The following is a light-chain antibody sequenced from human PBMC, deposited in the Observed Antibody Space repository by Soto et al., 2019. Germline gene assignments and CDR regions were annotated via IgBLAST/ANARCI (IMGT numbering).Light chain of an antibody. J-gene: IGLJ2*01. CDR3: AAWDDSLNGLV. V-gene: IGLV1-44*01. CDR1: SSNIGANS. CDR2: SDN. Sequence: QSVLTQPPSASGTPGQRVSISCSGSSSNIGANSANWYQQIPGTAPKLLIYSDNQRPSGVPARFSGSKSGTSASLAIGGLQSEDEAHYYCAAWDDSLNGLVFGGGTQLTVL.